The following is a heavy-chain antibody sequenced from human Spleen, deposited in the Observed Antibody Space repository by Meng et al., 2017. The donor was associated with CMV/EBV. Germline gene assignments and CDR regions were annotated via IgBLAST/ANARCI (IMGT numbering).Heavy chain of an antibody. D-gene: IGHD3-10*01. CDR1: GGSFSGYY. V-gene: IGHV4-34*01. Sequence: QLQQWGAGLLKPSETLSPTCAVYGGSFSGYYGSWIRQPPGKGLEWIGEINHSGSTNYNPSLKSRVTISVDTSKNQFSLKLSSVTAADTAVYYCASFPMVRGVEPGYWGQGTLVTVSS. CDR3: ASFPMVRGVEPGY. J-gene: IGHJ4*02. CDR2: INHSGST.